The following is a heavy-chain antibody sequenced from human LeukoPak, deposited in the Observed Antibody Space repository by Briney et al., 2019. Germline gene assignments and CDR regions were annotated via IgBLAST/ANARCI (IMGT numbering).Heavy chain of an antibody. J-gene: IGHJ3*02. Sequence: SETLSLTCTVSGGSISSGDYYWSWIRQPPGKGLEWIEYIYYSGSTYYNPSLKSRVTISVDTSKNQFSLKLSSVTAADTAVYYCARGGMVRGVKGAFDIWGQGTMVTVSS. D-gene: IGHD3-10*01. V-gene: IGHV4-30-4*01. CDR2: IYYSGST. CDR1: GGSISSGDYY. CDR3: ARGGMVRGVKGAFDI.